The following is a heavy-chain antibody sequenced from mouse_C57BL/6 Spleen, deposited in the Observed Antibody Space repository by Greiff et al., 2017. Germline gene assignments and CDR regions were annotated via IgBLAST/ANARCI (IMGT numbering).Heavy chain of an antibody. J-gene: IGHJ4*01. CDR1: GYTFTSYW. CDR3: ARWASWGDY. V-gene: IGHV1-52*01. CDR2: IDPSDSET. Sequence: QVQLQQPGAELVRPGSSVKLSCKASGYTFTSYWMHWVKQRPIQGLEWIGNIDPSDSETHYNQKFKDKATLTVDKSSSTAYMQLSSLTSGDSAVYYCARWASWGDYWGQGTSVTVSS. D-gene: IGHD3-1*01.